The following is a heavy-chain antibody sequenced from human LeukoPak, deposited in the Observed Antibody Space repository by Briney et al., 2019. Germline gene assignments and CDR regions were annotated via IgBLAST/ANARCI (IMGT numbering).Heavy chain of an antibody. J-gene: IGHJ4*02. Sequence: GGSLRLSCAASGFTFSSYGMHWVRQAPGKGLEWVAVIWYDGSNKYYADSVKGRFTISRDKSKNTLYLQMNSLRAEDTAVYYCAREAIDIVVVPAAPHFDYWGQGTLVTVSS. CDR3: AREAIDIVVVPAAPHFDY. D-gene: IGHD2-2*01. CDR1: GFTFSSYG. V-gene: IGHV3-33*01. CDR2: IWYDGSNK.